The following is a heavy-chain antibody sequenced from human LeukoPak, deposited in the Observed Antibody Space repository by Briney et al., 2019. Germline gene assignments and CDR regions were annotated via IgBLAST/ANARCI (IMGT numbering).Heavy chain of an antibody. D-gene: IGHD3-10*01. V-gene: IGHV1-24*01. CDR1: GYTLTELS. Sequence: GASVKVSCKLSGYTLTELSMHWVRQTPGKGLEWMGGFDPEDGETLYAQKFQGRVTMTEDTSTDTAYMELSSLRSDDTAVYYCATDQRGDGLVFRYGSGSYNGLDVWGQGTTVTVSS. J-gene: IGHJ6*02. CDR3: ATDQRGDGLVFRYGSGSYNGLDV. CDR2: FDPEDGET.